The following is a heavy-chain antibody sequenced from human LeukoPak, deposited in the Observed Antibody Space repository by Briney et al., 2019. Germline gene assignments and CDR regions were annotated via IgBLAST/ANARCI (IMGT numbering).Heavy chain of an antibody. J-gene: IGHJ4*02. CDR2: INHSGST. CDR1: GGSISSYY. CDR3: ARQWLVSPLFDY. V-gene: IGHV4-34*01. D-gene: IGHD6-19*01. Sequence: PSETLSLTCTVPGGSISSYYWSWLRQPPGKGLEWIGEINHSGSTNYNPSLRSRVPVSVHTSKNQLSLKLSSVTAADTAVYYCARQWLVSPLFDYWGQGTLVTVSS.